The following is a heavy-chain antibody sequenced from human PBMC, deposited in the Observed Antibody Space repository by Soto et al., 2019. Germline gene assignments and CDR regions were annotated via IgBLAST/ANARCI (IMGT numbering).Heavy chain of an antibody. D-gene: IGHD6-19*01. CDR2: IDSDGSST. Sequence: EVQLVESGGGLVQPGGSLRLSCAASGFTFSSYLMHWVRQAPGKGLVWVSRIDSDGSSTTYADSVKGRFTISRDSAKNTLYLQMNSLRAEDTAVYYSARVRMAGDFDIWGQGTMVTVSS. V-gene: IGHV3-74*01. CDR1: GFTFSSYL. J-gene: IGHJ3*02. CDR3: ARVRMAGDFDI.